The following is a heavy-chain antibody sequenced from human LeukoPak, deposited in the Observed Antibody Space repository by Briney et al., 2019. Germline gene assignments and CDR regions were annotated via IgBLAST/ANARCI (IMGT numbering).Heavy chain of an antibody. CDR3: ARNRGATGYYWVDY. Sequence: GGSLRPSCAASGFTFRSYGMHWVRQAPGKGLEWVAVISTDGSNKYYADSVKGRFTISRDNSKNTLYLQMNSLRAEDTAIYYCARNRGATGYYWVDYWGQGTLVTVSS. J-gene: IGHJ4*02. CDR1: GFTFRSYG. D-gene: IGHD3-22*01. V-gene: IGHV3-30*03. CDR2: ISTDGSNK.